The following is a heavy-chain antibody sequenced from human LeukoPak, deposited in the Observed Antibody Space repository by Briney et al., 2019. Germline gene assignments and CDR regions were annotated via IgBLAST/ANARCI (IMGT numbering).Heavy chain of an antibody. CDR1: GFTFNNFA. CDR2: ISSNGRLR. Sequence: GGSLRLSCTTSGFTFNNFAMHWVRQAPGKGLQWVTVISSNGRLRYYGDSVRGRFTISRDDPTNMLHLQMNSLRLEDTAVYYCARGNSVNRYFYALDVWGQGTTVTVSS. D-gene: IGHD4-23*01. CDR3: ARGNSVNRYFYALDV. V-gene: IGHV3-30*04. J-gene: IGHJ6*02.